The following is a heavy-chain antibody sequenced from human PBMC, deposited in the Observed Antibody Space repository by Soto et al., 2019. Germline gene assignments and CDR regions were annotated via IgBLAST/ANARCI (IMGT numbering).Heavy chain of an antibody. CDR3: ARDHLGIAAGDFDL. CDR1: GVSFDTYN. D-gene: IGHD6-19*01. CDR2: ISSGRPDI. Sequence: EDQLVESGGGLVKPGWSLRLSCAASGVSFDTYNMTWVRQDTGKGEAWVSSISSGRPDIFYADSVRGRFTISRDDAKKSLFLQMNSMRADDTAVYYCARDHLGIAAGDFDLWGQGTLVTVSS. V-gene: IGHV3-21*02. J-gene: IGHJ4*02.